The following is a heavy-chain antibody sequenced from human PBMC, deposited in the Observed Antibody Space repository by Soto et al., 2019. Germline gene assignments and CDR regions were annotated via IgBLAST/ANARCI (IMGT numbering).Heavy chain of an antibody. D-gene: IGHD7-27*01. CDR3: ARDAPILGMSANDAFDI. CDR2: ISSSSSYI. V-gene: IGHV3-21*01. J-gene: IGHJ3*02. CDR1: GFTFSSYS. Sequence: GGSLRLSCAASGFTFSSYSMNWVRQAPGKGLEWVSSISSSSSYIYYADSVKGRFTISRDNAKNSLYLQMNSLRAEDTAVYYCARDAPILGMSANDAFDIWGQGTMVTVSS.